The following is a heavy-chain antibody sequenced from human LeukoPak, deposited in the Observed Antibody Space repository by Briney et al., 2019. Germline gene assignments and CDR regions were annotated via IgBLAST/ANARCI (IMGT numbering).Heavy chain of an antibody. Sequence: ASVKVSCKASGYTFTSYGISWVRQAPGQGLEWMGWISAYNGNTNYAQKLQGRVTMTTDTSTSTAYMELRSLRSDGTAVYYCARDRTDYDFWSGYYTGTGYWFDPWGQGTLVTVSS. J-gene: IGHJ5*02. CDR2: ISAYNGNT. CDR1: GYTFTSYG. V-gene: IGHV1-18*01. D-gene: IGHD3-3*01. CDR3: ARDRTDYDFWSGYYTGTGYWFDP.